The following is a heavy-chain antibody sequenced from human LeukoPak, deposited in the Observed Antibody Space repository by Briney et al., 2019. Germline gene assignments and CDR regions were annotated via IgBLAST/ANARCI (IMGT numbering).Heavy chain of an antibody. CDR1: GGSLSSFY. Sequence: SETLSLTCTVSGGSLSSFYWNWTRQPPGKGLEWIGYIYYSGSTNYNPSLKSRVTISVDTSKTQFSLKLNSVTAADTAVYYCARLTPHSYYYYGMDVWGQGTTVTVSS. CDR2: IYYSGST. J-gene: IGHJ6*02. CDR3: ARLTPHSYYYYGMDV. V-gene: IGHV4-59*08. D-gene: IGHD3-16*01.